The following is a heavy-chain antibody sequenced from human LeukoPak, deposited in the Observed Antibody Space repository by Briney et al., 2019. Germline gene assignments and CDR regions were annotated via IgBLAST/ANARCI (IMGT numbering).Heavy chain of an antibody. V-gene: IGHV3-74*01. Sequence: PGGSLRLSCAASGFTFSNYWMHWVRQAPGKGLVWVSRINSDGSSAIYADSVKGRFTISRDNGKNTLYLQMNSLGAEDTAVYYCARDSADCSSTSCYEDYWGQGPLVTVSS. CDR1: GFTFSNYW. CDR3: ARDSADCSSTSCYEDY. D-gene: IGHD2-2*01. CDR2: INSDGSSA. J-gene: IGHJ4*02.